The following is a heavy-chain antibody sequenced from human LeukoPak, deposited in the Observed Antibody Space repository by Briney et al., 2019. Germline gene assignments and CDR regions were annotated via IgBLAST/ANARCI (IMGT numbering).Heavy chain of an antibody. V-gene: IGHV4-34*01. D-gene: IGHD2-2*01. CDR2: INHSGST. J-gene: IGHJ5*02. Sequence: SETLSLTCVVYGGSFSGYYGSWIRQPPGKGLEWIGEINHSGSTNYNPSLKSRVTISVDTSKNQFSLKLSSVTAADTAVYYCARDRIVVVPELYNWFDPWGQGTLVTVSS. CDR3: ARDRIVVVPELYNWFDP. CDR1: GGSFSGYY.